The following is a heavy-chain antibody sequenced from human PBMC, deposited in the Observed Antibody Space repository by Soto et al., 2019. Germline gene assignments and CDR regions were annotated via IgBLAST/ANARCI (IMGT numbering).Heavy chain of an antibody. D-gene: IGHD4-17*01. CDR1: GYTFTNYD. Sequence: QVQLVQSGAEVKKPGASVKVSCKTSGYTFTNYDINWVRQATGQGLEWMGWTNPKSGYTGSAQKVQGRVTMTRDSSIRTAYMELHSLTSEDKAVYYCARTAGDLDYWGHGPLITVSS. CDR3: ARTAGDLDY. J-gene: IGHJ4*01. V-gene: IGHV1-8*01. CDR2: TNPKSGYT.